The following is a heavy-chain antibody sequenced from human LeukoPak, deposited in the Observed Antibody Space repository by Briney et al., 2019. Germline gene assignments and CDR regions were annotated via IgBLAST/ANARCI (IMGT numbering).Heavy chain of an antibody. CDR2: IIPIFGTA. J-gene: IGHJ4*02. D-gene: IGHD2-2*01. V-gene: IGHV1-69*13. CDR1: GYTFTGYY. CDR3: ARSRDIVVVPAATDGYYFDY. Sequence: AASVKVSCKASGYTFTGYYMHWVRQAPGQGLEWMGGIIPIFGTANYAQKFQGRVTITADESTSTAYMELSSLRSEDTAVYYCARSRDIVVVPAATDGYYFDYWGQGTLFTVSS.